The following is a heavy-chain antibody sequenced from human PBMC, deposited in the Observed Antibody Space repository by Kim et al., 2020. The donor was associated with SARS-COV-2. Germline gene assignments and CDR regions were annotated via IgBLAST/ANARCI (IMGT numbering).Heavy chain of an antibody. V-gene: IGHV3-33*06. CDR2: IWYDGSNK. CDR1: GFTFSHHS. CDR3: AKLMVDDTADP. J-gene: IGHJ5*02. Sequence: GGSLRLSCAASGFTFSHHSMHWVRQAPGKGLEWVAVIWYDGSNKIYADSVKGRFTISRDNSKNTLYLQMNSLRAEDTAIYYCAKLMVDDTADPWGQGTLV. D-gene: IGHD2-8*01.